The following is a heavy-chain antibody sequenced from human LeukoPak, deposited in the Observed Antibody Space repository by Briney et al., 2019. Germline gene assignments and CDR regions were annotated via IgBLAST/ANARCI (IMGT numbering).Heavy chain of an antibody. CDR3: ARSPGGYYYYYYMDV. J-gene: IGHJ6*03. CDR1: GYTFTSYD. D-gene: IGHD3-16*01. Sequence: ASVKVSCKASGYTFTSYDINWVRQATGQGLEGMGWMNPNSGNTGYAQKFQGRVTMTRKTSISTADMGLSSLRSEDTSVYYCARSPGGYYYYYYMDVWGKGTTVTISS. CDR2: MNPNSGNT. V-gene: IGHV1-8*01.